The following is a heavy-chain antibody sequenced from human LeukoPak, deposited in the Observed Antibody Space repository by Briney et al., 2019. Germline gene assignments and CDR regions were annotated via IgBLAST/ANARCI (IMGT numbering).Heavy chain of an antibody. CDR2: INWNGGST. CDR1: GFIFSDYY. CDR3: ARDWLGPYYYDSSGYPAVEAFDT. Sequence: GGSLRLSCAASGFIFSDYYMSWMRQAPGKGLEWVSGINWNGGSTGYADSVKGRFTISRDNAKNSLYLQMNSLRAEDTALYYCARDWLGPYYYDSSGYPAVEAFDTWGQGTMVTVSS. J-gene: IGHJ3*02. D-gene: IGHD3-22*01. V-gene: IGHV3-20*04.